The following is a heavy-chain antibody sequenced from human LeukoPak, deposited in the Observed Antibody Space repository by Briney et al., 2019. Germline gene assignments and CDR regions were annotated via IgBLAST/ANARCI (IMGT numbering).Heavy chain of an antibody. J-gene: IGHJ4*02. V-gene: IGHV3-30-3*01. CDR2: ISYDGSNK. Sequence: GGSLRLSCAASGFTFSSYAMHWVRQAPGKGLEWVAVISYDGSNKYYADSVKGRFTTSRDNSKNTLYLQMNSLRAEDTAVYYCARGGYSSGWSQGGLDYWGQGTLVTVSS. D-gene: IGHD6-19*01. CDR1: GFTFSSYA. CDR3: ARGGYSSGWSQGGLDY.